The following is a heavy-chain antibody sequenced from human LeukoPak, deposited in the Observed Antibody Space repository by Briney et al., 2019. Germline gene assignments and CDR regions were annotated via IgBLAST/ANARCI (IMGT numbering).Heavy chain of an antibody. CDR3: ARDYDYYFDS. D-gene: IGHD3-16*01. CDR1: GFSFSGYG. J-gene: IGHJ4*02. V-gene: IGHV3-33*01. Sequence: GGSLRLSCAASGFSFSGYGMHWVRHAPGKGLEWVAVIWYDGSKKYYADSVKGRFTISRDSSKNTVYLQMNSLRAEDTAVYYCARDYDYYFDSWGQGILVTVSS. CDR2: IWYDGSKK.